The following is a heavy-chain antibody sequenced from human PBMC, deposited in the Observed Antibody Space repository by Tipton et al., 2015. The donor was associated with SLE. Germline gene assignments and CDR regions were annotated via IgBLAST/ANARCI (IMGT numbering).Heavy chain of an antibody. V-gene: IGHV4-34*09. D-gene: IGHD5-12*01. CDR2: INHSGST. CDR1: GGSFSGYY. CDR3: ARGGVGGYDYFDY. Sequence: TLSLTCAVYGGSFSGYYWSWIRQPPGKGLEWIGEINHSGSTNYNPSLKSRVTISADASKNQFSLKLSSVTAADTAVYYCARGGVGGYDYFDYWGQRTLVTVSS. J-gene: IGHJ4*02.